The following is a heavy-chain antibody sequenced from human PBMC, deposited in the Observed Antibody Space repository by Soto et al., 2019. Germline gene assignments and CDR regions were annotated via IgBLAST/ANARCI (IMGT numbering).Heavy chain of an antibody. J-gene: IGHJ4*02. V-gene: IGHV1-3*01. CDR2: INVGDDKT. Sequence: QVQLVQSGAEVKKPGASVRLSCRVPGKRFDNFAVPRVRRTPGQRPEWMGRINVGDDKTKYSEKFQGRVIVSYDTSATTAYMELRALSSEDTAVYYCARAKYDYIWGSYHPFDQWAQGAQVTVAS. CDR1: GKRFDNFA. CDR3: ARAKYDYIWGSYHPFDQ. D-gene: IGHD3-16*02.